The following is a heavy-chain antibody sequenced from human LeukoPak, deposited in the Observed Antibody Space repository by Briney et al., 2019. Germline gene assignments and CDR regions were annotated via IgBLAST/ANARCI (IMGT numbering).Heavy chain of an antibody. Sequence: AGSLRLSCAASGFTFSSYGMHWVRQAPGKGLEWVAVIWYDGSNKYYADSVKGRFTISRDYSKNTLYLQMNSLRAEDTAVYYCAKVIVGATGYFDYWGQGTLVTVSS. V-gene: IGHV3-33*06. CDR1: GFTFSSYG. CDR2: IWYDGSNK. D-gene: IGHD1-26*01. CDR3: AKVIVGATGYFDY. J-gene: IGHJ4*02.